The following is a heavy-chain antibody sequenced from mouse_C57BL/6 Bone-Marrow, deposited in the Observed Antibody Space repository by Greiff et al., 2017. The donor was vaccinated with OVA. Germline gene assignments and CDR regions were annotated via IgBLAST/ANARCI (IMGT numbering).Heavy chain of an antibody. CDR3: AKKWGSTMVTTGGDAMDY. D-gene: IGHD2-2*01. J-gene: IGHJ4*01. Sequence: QVQLQQSGPGLVQPSQSLSITCTVSGFSLTSYGVHWVRQSPGKGLEWLGVIWRGGSTDYNAAFMSRLSITKDNAKSQVFFKMNSLQADDTAIYYCAKKWGSTMVTTGGDAMDYWGQGTSVTVSS. V-gene: IGHV2-5*01. CDR1: GFSLTSYG. CDR2: IWRGGST.